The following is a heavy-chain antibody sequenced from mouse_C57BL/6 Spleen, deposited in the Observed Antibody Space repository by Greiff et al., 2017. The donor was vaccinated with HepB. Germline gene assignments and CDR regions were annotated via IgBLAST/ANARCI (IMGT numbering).Heavy chain of an antibody. CDR3: ARSDWEGGYFDV. V-gene: IGHV1-26*01. D-gene: IGHD4-1*01. CDR2: INPNNGGT. CDR1: GYTFTDYY. J-gene: IGHJ1*03. Sequence: EVKLQQSGPELVKPGASVKISCKASGYTFTDYYMNWVKQSHGKSLEWIGDINPNNGGTSYNQKFKGKATLTVDKSSSTAYMELRSLTSEDSAVYYCARSDWEGGYFDVWGTGTTVTVSS.